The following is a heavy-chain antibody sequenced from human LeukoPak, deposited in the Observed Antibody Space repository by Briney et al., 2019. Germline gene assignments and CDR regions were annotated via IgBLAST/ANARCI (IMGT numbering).Heavy chain of an antibody. J-gene: IGHJ4*02. CDR2: IYPGDSDT. CDR1: GYIFTSYW. D-gene: IGHD6-13*01. V-gene: IGHV5-51*01. Sequence: GESLKISCKGSGYIFTSYWIGWVRQMPGKGLEWMGVIYPGDSDTRYSPSFQGQVTISADKSISTAYLQWSTLKASDTAMYYCARQVAATGDFDYWGQGTLVTVSS. CDR3: ARQVAATGDFDY.